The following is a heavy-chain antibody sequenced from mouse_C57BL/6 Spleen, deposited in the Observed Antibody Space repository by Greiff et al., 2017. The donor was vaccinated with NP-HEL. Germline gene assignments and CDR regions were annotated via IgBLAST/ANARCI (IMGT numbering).Heavy chain of an antibody. D-gene: IGHD2-5*01. CDR2: IRSKSNNYAT. J-gene: IGHJ4*01. CDR1: GFSFNTYA. Sequence: EVQGVESGGGLVQPKGSLKLSCAASGFSFNTYAMNWVRQAPGKGLEWVARIRSKSNNYATYYADSVKDRFTISRDDSESMLYLQMNNLKTEDTAMYYCVRRDSNSYYAMDYWGQGTSVTVSS. V-gene: IGHV10-1*01. CDR3: VRRDSNSYYAMDY.